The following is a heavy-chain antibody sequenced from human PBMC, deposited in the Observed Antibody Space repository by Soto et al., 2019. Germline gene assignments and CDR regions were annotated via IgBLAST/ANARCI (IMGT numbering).Heavy chain of an antibody. V-gene: IGHV4-61*01. D-gene: IGHD3-22*01. CDR1: GGSVSSGSYY. Sequence: PSETLSLTCTVSGGSVSSGSYYWSWIRQPPGKGLEWIGYIYYSGSTNYNPSLKSRVTISEDTSKNQFSLKLNSVTAADTAVYYCARVPYHYESSGYYAYYYGLDVWGQGTTVTVSS. CDR3: ARVPYHYESSGYYAYYYGLDV. CDR2: IYYSGST. J-gene: IGHJ6*02.